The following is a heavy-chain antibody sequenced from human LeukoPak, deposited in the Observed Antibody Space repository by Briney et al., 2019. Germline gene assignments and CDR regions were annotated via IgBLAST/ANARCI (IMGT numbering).Heavy chain of an antibody. D-gene: IGHD3-3*01. V-gene: IGHV4-38-2*01. Sequence: KPSETLSLTCAASGYSISSGYYWAWIRQPPGTGPDWIGSIFHSGTTYYNPSLKIRATISVDTSKDQFSLKLTSVTAADTAVYYCARHNPPPVVFGVVRGWFDPWGQGTLVSVSS. CDR3: ARHNPPPVVFGVVRGWFDP. CDR2: IFHSGTT. J-gene: IGHJ5*02. CDR1: GYSISSGYY.